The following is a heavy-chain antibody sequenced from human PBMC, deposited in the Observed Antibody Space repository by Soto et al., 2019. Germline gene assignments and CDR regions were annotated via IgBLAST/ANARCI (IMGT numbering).Heavy chain of an antibody. V-gene: IGHV3-23*01. J-gene: IGHJ4*02. CDR2: FSTSGDPT. CDR1: GFTFSEYA. CDR3: AKDGVRWGRNDYSDC. D-gene: IGHD3-16*01. Sequence: EVQLLESGGGLVQPGGSLRLACEASGFTFSEYAISWVRQAPGKGLEWVSSFSTSGDPTSYADSVRGRFTISRDISKSTLYLQMTSLRAGDTAIYYCAKDGVRWGRNDYSDCWGLGTLVTVSS.